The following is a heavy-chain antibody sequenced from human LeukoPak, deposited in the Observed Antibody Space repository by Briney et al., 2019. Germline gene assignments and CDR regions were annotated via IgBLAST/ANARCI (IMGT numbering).Heavy chain of an antibody. CDR3: ARGISHDYYYYAMDV. CDR2: IYYSGNT. V-gene: IGHV4-59*01. D-gene: IGHD2/OR15-2a*01. J-gene: IGHJ6*02. CDR1: GGSISSYY. Sequence: KPSETLSLTCTVSGGSISSYYWSWIRQPPGKGLEWIGYIYYSGNTDYNPSLKSRVTISVDTSKNQFSLKLSSVTAADTAVYLCARGISHDYYYYAMDVWGQETTVTVSS.